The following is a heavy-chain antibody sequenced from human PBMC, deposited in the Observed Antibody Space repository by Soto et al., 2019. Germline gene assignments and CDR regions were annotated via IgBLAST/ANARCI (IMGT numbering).Heavy chain of an antibody. CDR1: GFTFSIYA. J-gene: IGHJ6*02. V-gene: IGHV3-30-3*01. CDR2: ISSDGGNA. Sequence: QVRLEESGGGVVQPGRSPRLSCVASGFTFSIYAIHWVRQAPGKGLEWVGVISSDGGNAYYADSVKGRFTMSRDNSKNTLYLQMTSLRVEDTAVYYCARNPSDFWSGYVDYYYGMDVWGQGTTVTVSS. CDR3: ARNPSDFWSGYVDYYYGMDV. D-gene: IGHD3-3*01.